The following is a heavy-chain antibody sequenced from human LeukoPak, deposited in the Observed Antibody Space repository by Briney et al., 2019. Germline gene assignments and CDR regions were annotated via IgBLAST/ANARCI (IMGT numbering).Heavy chain of an antibody. Sequence: SETLSLTCAVSGGSISSSNWWSWVRQPPGKGLEWIGEIYHSGSTNYNPSLKSRVTISVDKSKNQFSLKLSSVTAADTAVYYCASASDDYGDYGLGYWGQGTMVTVSS. J-gene: IGHJ3*01. CDR3: ASASDDYGDYGLGY. CDR2: IYHSGST. D-gene: IGHD4-17*01. V-gene: IGHV4-4*02. CDR1: GGSISSSNW.